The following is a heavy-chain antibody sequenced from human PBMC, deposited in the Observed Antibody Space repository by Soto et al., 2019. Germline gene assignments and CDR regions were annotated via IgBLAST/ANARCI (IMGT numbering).Heavy chain of an antibody. V-gene: IGHV3-64D*06. D-gene: IGHD5-18*01. J-gene: IGHJ4*02. Sequence: EVQLVESGGALVQPGGSLRLSCSASGFTFSSYAMHWVRQAPGKGLEFVSAISSNGGSTYYADSVKGRFTISRDNSKNTLYLQMSSLRAEDTAVYSCVKILQYSYGLPHWGQGTLVTVSS. CDR1: GFTFSSYA. CDR2: ISSNGGST. CDR3: VKILQYSYGLPH.